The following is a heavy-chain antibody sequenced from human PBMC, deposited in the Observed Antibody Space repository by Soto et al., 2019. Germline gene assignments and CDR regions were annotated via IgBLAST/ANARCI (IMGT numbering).Heavy chain of an antibody. CDR3: ARARSPPYSSSSSRWIYNWFDP. D-gene: IGHD6-6*01. CDR2: ISYDGSNK. J-gene: IGHJ5*02. V-gene: IGHV3-30-3*01. Sequence: GGSLRLSCAASGFTFSSYAMHWVRQAPGKGLEWVAVISYDGSNKYYADSVKGRFTISRDNSKNTLYLQMNSLRAEDTAVYYCARARSPPYSSSSSRWIYNWFDPWGQGTLVTVSS. CDR1: GFTFSSYA.